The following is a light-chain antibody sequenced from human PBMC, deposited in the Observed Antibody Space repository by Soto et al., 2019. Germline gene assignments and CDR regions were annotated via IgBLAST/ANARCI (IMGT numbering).Light chain of an antibody. V-gene: IGLV1-44*01. J-gene: IGLJ3*02. CDR1: SSNIGSNF. CDR2: SIN. CDR3: ASWDDSLNGPV. Sequence: QSMVIQPPSVSGTPGQRVTISCSGSSSNIGSNFVSWYQRLPGTAPKLLIYSINQRPSGVPDRCSGSKSGTSASLAISGLQSEDEADYFCASWDDSLNGPVFGGGTKLTVL.